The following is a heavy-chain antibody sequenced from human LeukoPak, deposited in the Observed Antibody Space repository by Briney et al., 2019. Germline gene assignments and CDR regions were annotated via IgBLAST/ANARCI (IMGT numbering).Heavy chain of an antibody. Sequence: PGGSLRLSCAASGFTFSSYWMNWVRQAPGKGLEWVANIKQDGSEKFYVDSVKGRFSISRDNAKNSLYLQMNSLRAEDTAVYYCARVRDYYDSSGYYQGGYFDYWGQGTLVTVSS. CDR2: IKQDGSEK. V-gene: IGHV3-7*03. CDR3: ARVRDYYDSSGYYQGGYFDY. D-gene: IGHD3-22*01. CDR1: GFTFSSYW. J-gene: IGHJ4*02.